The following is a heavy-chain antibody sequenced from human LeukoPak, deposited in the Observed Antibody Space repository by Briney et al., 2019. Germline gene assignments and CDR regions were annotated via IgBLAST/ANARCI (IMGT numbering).Heavy chain of an antibody. V-gene: IGHV1-46*01. CDR1: GYTFTSYY. Sequence: EASVKVSCKASGYTFTSYYMHWVRQAPGQGLEWMGIINPSGGSTSYAQKFQGRVTMTRDMSTSTVYMELSSLRSEDTAVYYCAREGGYSVYDLLFDYWGQGTLVTVSS. CDR3: AREGGYSVYDLLFDY. CDR2: INPSGGST. D-gene: IGHD5/OR15-5a*01. J-gene: IGHJ4*02.